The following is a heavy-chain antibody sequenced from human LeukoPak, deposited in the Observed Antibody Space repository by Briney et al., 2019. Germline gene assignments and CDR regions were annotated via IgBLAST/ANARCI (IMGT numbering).Heavy chain of an antibody. CDR2: ISHDGSNK. Sequence: GGSLRLSCAASGFTFSSYAMHWVRQAPGKGLEWVAVISHDGSNKYYADSVKGRFTISRDNSKNTLYLQMNSLRAEDTAVYYCARDYSNDNWFDPWGQGTLVTVSS. D-gene: IGHD4-11*01. CDR1: GFTFSSYA. V-gene: IGHV3-30-3*01. J-gene: IGHJ5*02. CDR3: ARDYSNDNWFDP.